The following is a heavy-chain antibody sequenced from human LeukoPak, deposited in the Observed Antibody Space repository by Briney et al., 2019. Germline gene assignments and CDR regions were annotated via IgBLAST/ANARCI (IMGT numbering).Heavy chain of an antibody. CDR3: ARRNWGNAFDI. D-gene: IGHD7-27*01. CDR1: GYTFTGYY. J-gene: IGHJ3*02. Sequence: ASVKVSCKASGYTFTGYYMHWVRQAPGQGLEWMGWINPNSGGTNYAQKFQARVTMTRDTSIGTAYMDLSRLRSDDTAVYYCARRNWGNAFDIWGQGTMVTVSS. V-gene: IGHV1-2*02. CDR2: INPNSGGT.